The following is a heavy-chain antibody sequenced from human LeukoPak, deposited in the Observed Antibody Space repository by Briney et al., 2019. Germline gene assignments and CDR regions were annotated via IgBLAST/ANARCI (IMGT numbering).Heavy chain of an antibody. Sequence: SETLSLTCTVSGGSISTYYWSWIRQPPGKGLEWIGYIYYSGSTNYNPSLKSRVTMSVDTSKNQFSLKLSSVTAADTAVYYCATNYGDYEYAFDIWGQGTMVTVSS. D-gene: IGHD4-17*01. CDR2: IYYSGST. V-gene: IGHV4-59*12. J-gene: IGHJ3*02. CDR3: ATNYGDYEYAFDI. CDR1: GGSISTYY.